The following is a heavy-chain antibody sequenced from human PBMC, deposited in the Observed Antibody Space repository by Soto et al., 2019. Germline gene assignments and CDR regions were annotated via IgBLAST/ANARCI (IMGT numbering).Heavy chain of an antibody. D-gene: IGHD3-22*01. J-gene: IGHJ6*02. CDR3: ARGDYYDSSGSNYYGMDV. CDR1: GFTFSSYA. Sequence: PVGSLRLSCAASGFTFSSYAMHWVRQAPGKGLEWVAVISYDGSNKYYADSVKGRFTISRDNPKNTLYLQMNSLRAEDTAVYYCARGDYYDSSGSNYYGMDVWGQGTTVTV. CDR2: ISYDGSNK. V-gene: IGHV3-30-3*01.